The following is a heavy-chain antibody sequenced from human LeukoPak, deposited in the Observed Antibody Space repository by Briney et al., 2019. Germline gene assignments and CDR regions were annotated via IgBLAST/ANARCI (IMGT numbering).Heavy chain of an antibody. D-gene: IGHD3-22*01. V-gene: IGHV1-18*01. Sequence: ASVKVSCKASGGTFSSYAISWVRQAPGQGLEWMGWISAYNGNTNYAQKLQGRVTMTTDTSTSTAYMELRSLRSDDTAVYYCARVYYDSSGYYLDYLFDYWGQGTLVTVSS. CDR3: ARVYYDSSGYYLDYLFDY. CDR1: GGTFSSYA. CDR2: ISAYNGNT. J-gene: IGHJ4*02.